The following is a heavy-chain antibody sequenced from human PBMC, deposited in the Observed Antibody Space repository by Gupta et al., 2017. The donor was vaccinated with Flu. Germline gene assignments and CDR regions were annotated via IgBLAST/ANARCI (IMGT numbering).Heavy chain of an antibody. V-gene: IGHV4-34*01. CDR1: GGCFSGYS. CDR3: ARDKIAARNNAIDI. CDR2: INHSGST. J-gene: IGHJ3*02. Sequence: QVQLQQWGAGLLKPSENLSLTCAVYGGCFSGYSWCWIRQPPGKGLEWIGEINHSGSTNYNPSLKSRVTISVDTSKHQFSLKLSSVTAADTAVYYCARDKIAARNNAIDIWGQVTMVTVSS. D-gene: IGHD6-6*01.